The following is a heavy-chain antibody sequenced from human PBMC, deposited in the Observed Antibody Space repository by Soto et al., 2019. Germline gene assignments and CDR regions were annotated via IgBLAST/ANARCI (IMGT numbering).Heavy chain of an antibody. J-gene: IGHJ4*02. Sequence: VRLQESGPGLVKPSQTLSLTCTVSGCSISSAAYYWSLIRQQPGKGLEWIGYVSHSGSTYYNPSLKSRVIISVDTSKNQFSLSLTSVTAADTAVYYCAREYTYGSNFFDCWGQGALVTVSS. CDR2: VSHSGST. CDR1: GCSISSAAYY. CDR3: AREYTYGSNFFDC. V-gene: IGHV4-31*03. D-gene: IGHD5-18*01.